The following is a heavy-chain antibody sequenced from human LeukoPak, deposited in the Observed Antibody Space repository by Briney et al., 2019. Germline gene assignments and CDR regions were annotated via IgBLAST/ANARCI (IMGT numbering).Heavy chain of an antibody. D-gene: IGHD2-2*01. J-gene: IGHJ6*02. CDR1: GGSISSGGYY. CDR3: ARDRHCSSTSCYHYYYGMDV. V-gene: IGHV4-31*03. Sequence: SETLSLTCTVSGGSISSGGYYWSWIRQHPGKGLEWIGYIYYSGSTYYNPSRKSRVTISVDTSKNQFSLKLSSVTAADTAVYYCARDRHCSSTSCYHYYYGMDVWGQGTTVTVSS. CDR2: IYYSGST.